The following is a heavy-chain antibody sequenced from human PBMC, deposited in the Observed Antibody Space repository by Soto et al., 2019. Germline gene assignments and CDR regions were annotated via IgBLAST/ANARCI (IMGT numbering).Heavy chain of an antibody. CDR2: IKQDGSEK. Sequence: ESGGGLVQPGGSLRLSCAASGFTFSSYWMSWVRQAPGKGLEWVANIKQDGSEKYYVDSVKGRFTISRDNAKNSLYLQMNSLRAEDTAVYYCARESRYSYGYHWFDPWGQGTLVTVSS. CDR1: GFTFSSYW. CDR3: ARESRYSYGYHWFDP. J-gene: IGHJ5*02. D-gene: IGHD5-18*01. V-gene: IGHV3-7*03.